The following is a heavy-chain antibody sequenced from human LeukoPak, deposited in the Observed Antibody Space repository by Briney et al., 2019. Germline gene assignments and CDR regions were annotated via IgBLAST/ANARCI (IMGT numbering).Heavy chain of an antibody. Sequence: PGGSLRLSCAASGFTFINYWMHWVRQAPGKGLGWVSRINGVGTTISYADSVKGRFTISRDNAKNTLYLQMNSLRAEDTAVYYCAKEAAGADFDYWGQGTLVTVSP. J-gene: IGHJ4*02. V-gene: IGHV3-74*01. D-gene: IGHD6-13*01. CDR1: GFTFINYW. CDR2: INGVGTTI. CDR3: AKEAAGADFDY.